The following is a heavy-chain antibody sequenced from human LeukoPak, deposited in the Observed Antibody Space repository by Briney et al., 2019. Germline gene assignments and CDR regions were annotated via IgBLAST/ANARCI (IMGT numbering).Heavy chain of an antibody. J-gene: IGHJ4*02. Sequence: ASVNVSCKASGYTFTVYYVHWVRQAPGQGLEWMGRINPNSGDTNYAQKFQGRVTMTRDTSISTAYMELSRLRSDDTAVYYCARDYCGGDCFPDYWGQGTLVTVSS. CDR2: INPNSGDT. V-gene: IGHV1-2*06. CDR1: GYTFTVYY. D-gene: IGHD2-21*02. CDR3: ARDYCGGDCFPDY.